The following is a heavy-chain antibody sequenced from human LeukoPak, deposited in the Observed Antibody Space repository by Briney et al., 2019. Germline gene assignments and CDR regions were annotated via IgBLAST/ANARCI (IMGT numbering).Heavy chain of an antibody. CDR2: INHSGST. V-gene: IGHV4-34*01. J-gene: IGHJ4*02. Sequence: SETLSLTCAVYGGSFSGYYWSWIRQPPGKGLEWIGEINHSGSTNYNPSLKSRVTISVDTSKNQFSLKLSSVTAADTAVYYCARVFPDILTGLDFDYWGQGTLVTVSS. CDR3: ARVFPDILTGLDFDY. CDR1: GGSFSGYY. D-gene: IGHD3-9*01.